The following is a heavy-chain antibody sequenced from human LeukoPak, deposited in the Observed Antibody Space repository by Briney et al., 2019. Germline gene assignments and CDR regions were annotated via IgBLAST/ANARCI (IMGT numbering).Heavy chain of an antibody. J-gene: IGHJ4*02. Sequence: EGSLRLSCAASGFTFSSYAMSWVRQAPGKGLEWVSAISGSGGSTYYADSVKGRFTISRDNSKNTLYLQMNSLRAEDTAVYYCAKVPREGYCSGGSCYVFYFDYWGQGTLVTVSS. V-gene: IGHV3-23*01. CDR2: ISGSGGST. D-gene: IGHD2-15*01. CDR1: GFTFSSYA. CDR3: AKVPREGYCSGGSCYVFYFDY.